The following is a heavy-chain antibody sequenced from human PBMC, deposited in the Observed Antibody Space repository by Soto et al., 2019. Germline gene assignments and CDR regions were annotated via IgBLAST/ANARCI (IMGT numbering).Heavy chain of an antibody. CDR1: GYTFTSYA. Sequence: ASVKVSCKASGYTFTSYAMHWVRQAPGQRLEWMGWINAGNGNTKYSQKFQGRVTITTDTSTSTAYMELSSLRSEDTAVYYCARHPQSVVTARGYYGMDVWGQGTTVTVSS. CDR2: INAGNGNT. CDR3: ARHPQSVVTARGYYGMDV. V-gene: IGHV1-3*01. D-gene: IGHD2-21*02. J-gene: IGHJ6*02.